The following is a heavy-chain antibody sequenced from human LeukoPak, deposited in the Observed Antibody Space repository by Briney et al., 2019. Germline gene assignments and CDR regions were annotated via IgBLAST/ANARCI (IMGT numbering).Heavy chain of an antibody. CDR1: GFTFSSYS. Sequence: GGSLRLSRAASGFTFSSYSMNWVRQAPGKGLEWVSYISSSSSTIYYADSVQGRFTISRDNSKSTLCLQMNSLRAEDTAVYYCAKQLGYCSDGSCYFPYWGQGTLVTVSS. CDR3: AKQLGYCSDGSCYFPY. CDR2: ISSSSSTI. J-gene: IGHJ4*02. V-gene: IGHV3-48*01. D-gene: IGHD2-15*01.